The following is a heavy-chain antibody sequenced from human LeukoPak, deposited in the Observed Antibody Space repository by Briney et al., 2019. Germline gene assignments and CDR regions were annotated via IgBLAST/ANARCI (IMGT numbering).Heavy chain of an antibody. D-gene: IGHD6-13*01. CDR2: ISSSRSYI. CDR1: GFTFSSYS. V-gene: IGHV3-21*01. CDR3: ARRWGGMAAAGLNPGGY. Sequence: GGSLRLSCAASGFTFSSYSVNWVRQAPGKGLESVSSISSSRSYIYYADSVKGRFTISRDNAKNSLYLQMNSLRAEDTAVYYCARRWGGMAAAGLNPGGYWGQGTLVTVSS. J-gene: IGHJ4*02.